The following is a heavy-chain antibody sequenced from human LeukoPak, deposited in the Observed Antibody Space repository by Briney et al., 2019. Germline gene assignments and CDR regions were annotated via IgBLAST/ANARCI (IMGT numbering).Heavy chain of an antibody. J-gene: IGHJ5*02. D-gene: IGHD3-16*02. CDR1: GLTFSSYE. V-gene: IGHV3-48*03. CDR2: ISGSGSTI. Sequence: GGSLRLSCAASGLTFSSYEMNWVRQAPGKGLEWVSYISGSGSTIHYADSVKGRFTISRDNAKNSLYLQMNSLRAEDTAVYYCAKDHYDYVWGTYHPTNWFDPWGQGTLVTVSS. CDR3: AKDHYDYVWGTYHPTNWFDP.